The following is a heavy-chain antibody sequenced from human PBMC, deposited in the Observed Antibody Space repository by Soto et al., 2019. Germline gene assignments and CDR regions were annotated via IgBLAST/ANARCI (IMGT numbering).Heavy chain of an antibody. CDR2: ISAYNGNT. V-gene: IGHV1-18*01. CDR3: AREQYYDFWSGYGTAFYGMDV. Sequence: GASVKVSCKASGYTFTSYDINWVRQAPGQGLEWMGWISAYNGNTNYAQKLQGRVTMTTDTSTSTAYMELRSLRSDDTAVYYCAREQYYDFWSGYGTAFYGMDVWGQGTTVTVSS. D-gene: IGHD3-3*01. CDR1: GYTFTSYD. J-gene: IGHJ6*02.